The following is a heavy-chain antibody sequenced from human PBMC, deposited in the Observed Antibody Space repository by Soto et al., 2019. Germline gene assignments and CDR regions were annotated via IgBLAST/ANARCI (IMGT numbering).Heavy chain of an antibody. J-gene: IGHJ4*02. CDR1: GFSVSDNF. Sequence: VQLVATGGGLVQPGGSLRLSCTATGFSVSDNFVSWVRQAPGKGLEWVSIIYYGGTPYYADSVRGRFTISRDISENTMYLQMDSLRPDDTAVYYCATALRRGVPPVWGPGTRVTVS. CDR3: ATALRRGVPPV. CDR2: IYYGGTP. V-gene: IGHV3-53*02. D-gene: IGHD2-8*02.